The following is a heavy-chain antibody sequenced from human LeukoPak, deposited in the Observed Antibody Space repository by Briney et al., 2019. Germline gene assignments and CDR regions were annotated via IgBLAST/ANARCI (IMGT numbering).Heavy chain of an antibody. J-gene: IGHJ3*02. D-gene: IGHD2-21*02. CDR1: GGTFSSYA. V-gene: IGHV1-69*13. Sequence: SVKVSCNASGGTFSSYAISWVRQAPGQGLEWMGGIIPIFGTANYAQKFQGRVTITADESTSTAYMELSSLRSEDTAVYYCARTYCGGDCYSDAFDIWGQGTMVTVSS. CDR2: IIPIFGTA. CDR3: ARTYCGGDCYSDAFDI.